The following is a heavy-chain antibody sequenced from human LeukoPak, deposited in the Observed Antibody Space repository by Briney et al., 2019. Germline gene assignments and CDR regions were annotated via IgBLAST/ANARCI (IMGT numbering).Heavy chain of an antibody. CDR1: GGSISSYY. Sequence: SETLSLTCTVSGGSISSYYWSWIRQPPGKGLEWIGYIYYSGSTNYNPSLKSRVTISVDTSKNQFSLKLSSVTAADTAVYYCARDQGTTVTSYSFDIWGQGTMVTVSS. V-gene: IGHV4-59*01. CDR3: ARDQGTTVTSYSFDI. CDR2: IYYSGST. J-gene: IGHJ3*02. D-gene: IGHD4-17*01.